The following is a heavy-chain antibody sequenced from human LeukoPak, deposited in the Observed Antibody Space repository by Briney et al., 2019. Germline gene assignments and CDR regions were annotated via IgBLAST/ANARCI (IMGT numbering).Heavy chain of an antibody. CDR2: ISYDGSNK. D-gene: IGHD4-17*01. V-gene: IGHV3-30*04. CDR1: GFTFSSYA. Sequence: PGGSLRLSCAASGFTFSSYAMHWVRQAPGKGLEWVAVISYDGSNKYYADSVKGRFTISRDNSKNTLYLQMNSLRAEDTAVYYCARVSPNTVTTLRYFDYWGQGTLVTVSS. J-gene: IGHJ4*02. CDR3: ARVSPNTVTTLRYFDY.